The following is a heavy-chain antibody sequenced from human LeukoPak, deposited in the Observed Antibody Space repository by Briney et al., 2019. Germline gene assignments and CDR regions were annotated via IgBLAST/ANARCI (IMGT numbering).Heavy chain of an antibody. V-gene: IGHV1-46*01. CDR1: GYSFTSHY. CDR3: ARRAGDCSSTSCYDY. CDR2: INPRGTAT. D-gene: IGHD2-2*01. J-gene: IGHJ4*02. Sequence: ASVKVSCKASGYSFTSHYMHWVRQAPGQGLEWMGLINPRGTATRYAESFQGRLTLTRDLSTSTDYMELSSLRSDDTAVYYCARRAGDCSSTSCYDYWGQGTLVTVSS.